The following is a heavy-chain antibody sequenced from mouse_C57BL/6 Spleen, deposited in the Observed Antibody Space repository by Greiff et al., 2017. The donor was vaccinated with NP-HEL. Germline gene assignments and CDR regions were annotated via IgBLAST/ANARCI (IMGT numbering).Heavy chain of an antibody. Sequence: VQLQESGAELVRPGASVTLSCKASGYTFTDYEMHWVKQTPVHGLEWIGAIDPETGGTAYNQKFKGKAILTADKSSSTAYMELRSLTSEDSAVYYCTSRWLLYWYFDVWGTGTTVTVSS. J-gene: IGHJ1*03. CDR2: IDPETGGT. V-gene: IGHV1-15*01. CDR1: GYTFTDYE. CDR3: TSRWLLYWYFDV. D-gene: IGHD2-3*01.